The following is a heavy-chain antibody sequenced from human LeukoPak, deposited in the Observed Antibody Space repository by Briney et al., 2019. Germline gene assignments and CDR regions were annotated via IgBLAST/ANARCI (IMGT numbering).Heavy chain of an antibody. CDR1: GGTFSSYA. V-gene: IGHV1-69*13. D-gene: IGHD6-13*01. Sequence: GASVKVSCKASGGTFSSYAISWVRQAPGQGLEWMGGIIPIFGTANSAQKFQGRVTITPDESTSTAYMELSSLRSEDTAVYYCARALIAAAPGWFDPWGQGTLVTVSS. CDR2: IIPIFGTA. CDR3: ARALIAAAPGWFDP. J-gene: IGHJ5*02.